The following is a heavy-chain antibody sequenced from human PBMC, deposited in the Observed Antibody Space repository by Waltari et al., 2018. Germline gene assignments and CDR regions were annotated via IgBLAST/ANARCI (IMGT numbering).Heavy chain of an antibody. CDR2: IHHSGSP. CDR3: ARQPNEGNLPDWFDP. J-gene: IGHJ5*02. D-gene: IGHD1-1*01. V-gene: IGHV4-38-2*02. CDR1: GYSISNVYY. Sequence: QVQLQQSGPGLVKPSETLSLTCTVSGYSISNVYYWGWIRQPPGKGLEWIGSIHHSGSPYYNPSLNSRETISLETSKNQFSLKLSSVAATDTDIYYCARQPNEGNLPDWFDPWGQGTLVTVSS.